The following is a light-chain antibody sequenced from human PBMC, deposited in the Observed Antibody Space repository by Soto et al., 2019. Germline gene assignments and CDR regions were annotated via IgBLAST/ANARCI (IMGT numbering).Light chain of an antibody. V-gene: IGKV3-20*01. J-gene: IGKJ1*01. CDR3: HQYDSWT. CDR2: DAS. CDR1: QTVRNNY. Sequence: EFVLTPSPGTLSLSPGASATLSCRASQTVRNNYLAWSQQKPGQATRLLIYDASSRATGIPDRFSGGGSGTDFTLTISRMEPEDFAFYYCHQYDSWTFGQGTKVDIK.